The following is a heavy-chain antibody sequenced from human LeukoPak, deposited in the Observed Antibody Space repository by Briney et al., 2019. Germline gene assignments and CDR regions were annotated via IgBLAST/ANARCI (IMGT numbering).Heavy chain of an antibody. CDR1: GFTFSSYS. CDR3: ARDWNFHCSGGSCSDDY. CDR2: ISSSSSSYI. J-gene: IGHJ4*02. D-gene: IGHD2-15*01. Sequence: GGSLRLSCAASGFTFSSYSMNWVRQAPGKGLEWVSSISSSSSSYIYYADSVKGRFTISRDNAKNSLYLQMNSLRAEDTAVYYCARDWNFHCSGGSCSDDYWGQGTLVTVSS. V-gene: IGHV3-21*01.